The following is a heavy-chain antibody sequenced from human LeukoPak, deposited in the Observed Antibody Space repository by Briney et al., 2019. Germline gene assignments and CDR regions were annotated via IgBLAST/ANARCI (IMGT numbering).Heavy chain of an antibody. J-gene: IGHJ5*02. V-gene: IGHV3-23*01. CDR1: GFTFSSYA. CDR3: AKSIVVVPAAIGNWFDP. CDR2: ISGSGGST. D-gene: IGHD2-2*02. Sequence: SGGSLRLSCAASGFTFSSYAMSWVRQAPGKGLEWVSAISGSGGSTYYADSVKGRFTISRDNSKNTLYLQMNSLRAEDTAVYYCAKSIVVVPAAIGNWFDPWGQGTLVTVSS.